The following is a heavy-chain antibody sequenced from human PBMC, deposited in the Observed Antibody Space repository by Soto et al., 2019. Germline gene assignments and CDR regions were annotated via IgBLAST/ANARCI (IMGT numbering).Heavy chain of an antibody. J-gene: IGHJ4*02. CDR3: AKRATGSSWYVFDY. D-gene: IGHD6-13*01. CDR2: ISGSGGKL. CDR1: GFTFSSDA. V-gene: IGHV3-23*01. Sequence: EVQLLESGGGLVQPGGSLRLSGAASGFTFSSDAMSWVRRAPGNGLEWVTTISGSGGKLYYADSVKGRFTVSRDNSKNTLYLQMNSLRAEDTAVYYCAKRATGSSWYVFDYWGQGTLVTV.